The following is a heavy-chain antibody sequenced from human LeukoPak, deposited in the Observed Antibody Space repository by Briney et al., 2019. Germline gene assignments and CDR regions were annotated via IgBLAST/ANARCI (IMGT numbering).Heavy chain of an antibody. D-gene: IGHD5-18*01. V-gene: IGHV4-59*01. CDR2: IYYSGST. Sequence: SETLSLTCTVSGGSISSYYWSWIRQPPGKGLEWIGYIYYSGSTNYNPSLKSRVTISVDASKNQFSLKLSSVTAADTAVYYCARIVDTAMVPPLFYYYYYMDVWGKGTTVTVS. J-gene: IGHJ6*03. CDR1: GGSISSYY. CDR3: ARIVDTAMVPPLFYYYYYMDV.